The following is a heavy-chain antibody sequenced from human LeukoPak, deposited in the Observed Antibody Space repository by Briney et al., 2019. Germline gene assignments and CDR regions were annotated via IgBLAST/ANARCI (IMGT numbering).Heavy chain of an antibody. V-gene: IGHV1-69*13. Sequence: AASVKVSCKASGGTFSSYAISWVRQAPGQGLEWMGGIIPIFGTANYAQKFQGRVTITADESTSTAYMELSSLRSEDTAVYYCARDRGPRGYSYGYLDYWGQGTLVTVSS. J-gene: IGHJ4*02. CDR1: GGTFSSYA. CDR3: ARDRGPRGYSYGYLDY. CDR2: IIPIFGTA. D-gene: IGHD5-18*01.